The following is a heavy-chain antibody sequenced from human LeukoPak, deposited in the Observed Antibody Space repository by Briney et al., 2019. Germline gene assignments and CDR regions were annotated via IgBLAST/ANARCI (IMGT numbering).Heavy chain of an antibody. CDR1: GASTSAYY. CDR2: SYSGGNA. CDR3: AHSKRGGGYYINAFAV. V-gene: IGHV4-59*01. Sequence: PSETLSLTCTVSGASTSAYYWSWIRQPPGKGLEWIGYSYSGGNANYNPSLKSRVTISIDTSENQFSLRLTSVIAADTAVYFCAHSKRGGGYYINAFAVWGQGALVTISS. J-gene: IGHJ3*01. D-gene: IGHD1-26*01.